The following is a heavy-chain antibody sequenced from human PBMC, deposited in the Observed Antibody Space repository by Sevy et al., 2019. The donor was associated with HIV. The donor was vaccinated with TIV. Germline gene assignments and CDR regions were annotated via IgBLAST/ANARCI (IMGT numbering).Heavy chain of an antibody. D-gene: IGHD6-19*01. CDR3: ARAETSSGWTAHYGMDV. Sequence: SQTLSLTCAISGDSVSSNIAAWNWIRQSPSRGLEWLGRTYYRSKWYNDYAVSVKSRITINPDTSKNQFSLQLNSVTPEDTAVYYCARAETSSGWTAHYGMDVWGQGTTVTVSS. CDR1: GDSVSSNIAA. CDR2: TYYRSKWYN. V-gene: IGHV6-1*01. J-gene: IGHJ6*02.